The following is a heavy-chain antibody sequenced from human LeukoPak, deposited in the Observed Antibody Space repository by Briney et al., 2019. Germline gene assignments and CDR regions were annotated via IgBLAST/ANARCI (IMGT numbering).Heavy chain of an antibody. Sequence: PSETLSLTCAVSGYSISSGYYWGWIRQPPGKGLEWIGRIHTSGSTNYNPSLKSRVTISLDTSKNQFSLKLSSVTAADTAVYYCARGRDGSSYYFDYWGQGTLVTVSS. CDR2: IHTSGST. V-gene: IGHV4-38-2*01. D-gene: IGHD6-6*01. CDR3: ARGRDGSSYYFDY. CDR1: GYSISSGYY. J-gene: IGHJ4*02.